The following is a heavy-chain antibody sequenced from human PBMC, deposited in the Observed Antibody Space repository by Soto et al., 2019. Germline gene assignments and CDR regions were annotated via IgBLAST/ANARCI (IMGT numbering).Heavy chain of an antibody. CDR2: ISAYNGNT. D-gene: IGHD3-9*01. Sequence: ASVKVSCQASGYTFTSYGISWVRQAPGQGLEWMGWISAYNGNTNYAQKLQGRVTMTTDTSTSTAYMELRSLRSDDTAVYYCVRGDDYDILTGLRWFDPWGQGTLVTVPQ. V-gene: IGHV1-18*01. CDR3: VRGDDYDILTGLRWFDP. J-gene: IGHJ5*02. CDR1: GYTFTSYG.